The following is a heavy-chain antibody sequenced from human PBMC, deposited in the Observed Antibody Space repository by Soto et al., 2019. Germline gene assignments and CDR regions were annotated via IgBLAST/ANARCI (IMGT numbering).Heavy chain of an antibody. CDR2: IYYSGST. J-gene: IGHJ5*02. CDR3: ARYGALAGTRWFDP. V-gene: IGHV4-31*03. CDR1: GGSIISGGYY. D-gene: IGHD6-19*01. Sequence: QVQLQASGRGLVKPSQTLSLTCTVSGGSIISGGYYWSWIRQHPGKGLEWIGYIYYSGSTYYNPSLKSRVTISVDTSKNQFSLKLSSVTAADTAVYYCARYGALAGTRWFDPWGQGTLVTVSS.